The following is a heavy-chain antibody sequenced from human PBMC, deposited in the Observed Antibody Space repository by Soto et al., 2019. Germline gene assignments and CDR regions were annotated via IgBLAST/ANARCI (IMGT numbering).Heavy chain of an antibody. D-gene: IGHD6-19*01. CDR2: INNDGSGR. V-gene: IGHV3-74*01. Sequence: EVQLVESGGGLVQPGGSLRLSCAASGFTFSSYCMHWVREAPGKGLVWDSRINNDGSGRNYADSVKGRYTISRDNAKNTPYLQMNSLRAEDTAVYSCARVPQWLSDYWGQGTLVTVSS. J-gene: IGHJ4*02. CDR1: GFTFSSYC. CDR3: ARVPQWLSDY.